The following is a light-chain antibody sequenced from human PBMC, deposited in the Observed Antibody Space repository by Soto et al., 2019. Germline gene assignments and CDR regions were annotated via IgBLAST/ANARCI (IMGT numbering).Light chain of an antibody. CDR1: QGISTY. CDR2: DAS. Sequence: DIQMTQSPSSLSASVGDRVTITCRASQGISTYLNWYQQRPGKAPKLLIHDASSLQSGVPSRFSGSGSGTDFALTISSLQPEDFATYYCQQSYSTPITFGQGTRLEIK. J-gene: IGKJ5*01. CDR3: QQSYSTPIT. V-gene: IGKV1-39*01.